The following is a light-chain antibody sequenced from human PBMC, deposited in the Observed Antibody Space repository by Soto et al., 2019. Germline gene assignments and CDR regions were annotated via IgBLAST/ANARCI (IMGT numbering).Light chain of an antibody. J-gene: IGKJ4*01. Sequence: EVVLTQSPATLSLSPGERATLSCRASQSVRRYLAWYQQKPGQAPRLLISDASNRATGIPARFSGSGSGTDFTLTVSGLEPEDFAVYYCQQRSNWAFGGGTKVDIK. CDR3: QQRSNWA. V-gene: IGKV3-11*01. CDR2: DAS. CDR1: QSVRRY.